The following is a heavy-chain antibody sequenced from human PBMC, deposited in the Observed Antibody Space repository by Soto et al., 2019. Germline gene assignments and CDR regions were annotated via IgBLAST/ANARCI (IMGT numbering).Heavy chain of an antibody. V-gene: IGHV1-18*01. D-gene: IGHD5-12*01. CDR3: ARDLGGYNDIDY. Sequence: GASVKVSCKASGYSFTSYGINWVRQAPGQGLEWMGWISANNGNTKYAQKFQGRVTMTTDTSTSTAYMELRSLRSDDTAVYYCARDLGGYNDIDYWGQGTLVTVSS. CDR1: GYSFTSYG. CDR2: ISANNGNT. J-gene: IGHJ4*02.